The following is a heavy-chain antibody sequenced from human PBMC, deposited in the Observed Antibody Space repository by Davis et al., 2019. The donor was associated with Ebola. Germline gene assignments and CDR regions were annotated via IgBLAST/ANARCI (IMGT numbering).Heavy chain of an antibody. CDR3: ARNYLENTYGLDI. CDR2: ISSKDEK. Sequence: LRLSCAASGFTFSNYGMNWVRQAPGKALEWLAQISSKDEKFYRSSLEERLTISRDPSRGHVVLTLTNVDSGDTGTYFCARNYLENTYGLDIWGQGTTVLVSS. V-gene: IGHV2-26*01. J-gene: IGHJ6*02. CDR1: GFTFSNYGM. D-gene: IGHD1/OR15-1a*01.